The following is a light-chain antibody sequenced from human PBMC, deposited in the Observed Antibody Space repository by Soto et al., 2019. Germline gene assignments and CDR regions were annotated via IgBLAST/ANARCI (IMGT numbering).Light chain of an antibody. V-gene: IGLV2-23*01. J-gene: IGLJ3*02. CDR1: SSDVGTYNL. Sequence: QSVLIQPASVSGSPGQSITISCTGTSSDVGTYNLVSWYQQHPGKAPKLMLYEGSKRPSGVSNRFSGSKSGNTASLTISGLQAEDEADYYCCSYAGSGTWVFGGGTKLTVL. CDR3: CSYAGSGTWV. CDR2: EGS.